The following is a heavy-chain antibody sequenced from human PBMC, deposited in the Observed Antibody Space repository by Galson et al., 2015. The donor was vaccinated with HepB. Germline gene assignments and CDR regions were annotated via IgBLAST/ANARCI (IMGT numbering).Heavy chain of an antibody. J-gene: IGHJ4*02. V-gene: IGHV3-11*06. CDR3: ARFKGPNWNDARSFDY. Sequence: SLRLSCAASGFTFSDYYMSWIRQAPGKGLEWVSYISSSSSYTNYADSVKGRFTISRDNAKNSLYLQMNSLRAEDTAVYYCARFKGPNWNDARSFDYWGQGTLVTVSS. CDR2: ISSSSSYT. CDR1: GFTFSDYY. D-gene: IGHD1-20*01.